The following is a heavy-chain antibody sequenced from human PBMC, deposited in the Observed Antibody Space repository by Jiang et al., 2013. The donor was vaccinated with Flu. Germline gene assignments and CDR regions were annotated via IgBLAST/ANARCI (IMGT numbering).Heavy chain of an antibody. CDR3: ARDPRAATFNY. D-gene: IGHD2-15*01. J-gene: IGHJ4*02. CDR1: GYTINSYL. V-gene: IGHV1-46*02. CDR2: INPNGGST. Sequence: GAEVKKPGASVKVSCMASGYTINSYLIQWVRQAPGQGLEWVGIINPNGGSTNYAQKFQGRVTMTSDTSTSTVYMELSNLRSEDTAVYYCARDPRAATFNYWGQGTLVTVSS.